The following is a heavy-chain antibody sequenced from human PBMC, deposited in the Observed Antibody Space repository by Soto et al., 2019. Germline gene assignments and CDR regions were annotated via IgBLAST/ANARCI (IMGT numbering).Heavy chain of an antibody. CDR2: IKSKTDGGTT. V-gene: IGHV3-15*07. CDR1: GFTFSNAW. D-gene: IGHD3-10*01. J-gene: IGHJ6*02. Sequence: GGSLRLSCAASGFTFSNAWMNWVRQAPGKGLEWVGRIKSKTDGGTTDYAAPVKGRFTISRDDSKNTLYLQMNSLKTEETAVYYCTTDLAPGTMVRGARRGAMDVWGQGTTVTVSS. CDR3: TTDLAPGTMVRGARRGAMDV.